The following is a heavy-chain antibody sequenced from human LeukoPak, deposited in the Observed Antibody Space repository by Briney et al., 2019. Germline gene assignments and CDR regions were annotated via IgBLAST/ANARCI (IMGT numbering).Heavy chain of an antibody. CDR2: ISAYNGNT. CDR3: ARGPYVLLWFGEFPSFDY. V-gene: IGHV1-18*01. D-gene: IGHD3-10*01. Sequence: ASVKVSCKASGYTFTSYGISWVRQAPGQRLEWMGWISAYNGNTNYAQKLQGRVTMTTDTSTSTACMELRSLRSDDTAVYYCARGPYVLLWFGEFPSFDYWGQGTLVAVSS. CDR1: GYTFTSYG. J-gene: IGHJ4*02.